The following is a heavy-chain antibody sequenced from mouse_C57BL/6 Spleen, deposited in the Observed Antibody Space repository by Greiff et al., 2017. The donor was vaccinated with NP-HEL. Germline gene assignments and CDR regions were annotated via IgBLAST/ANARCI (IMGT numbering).Heavy chain of an antibody. V-gene: IGHV1-22*01. J-gene: IGHJ2*01. CDR3: ARSEVTTYDY. CDR1: GYTFTDYN. CDR2: INPNNGGT. D-gene: IGHD2-2*01. Sequence: VQLQQSGPELVKSGASVKMSCKASGYTFTDYNMHWVKQSHGKSLEWIGYINPNNGGTSYNQKFKGKATLTVNKSSSTAYMELRSLTSEDSAVYYCARSEVTTYDYWGQGTTLTVSS.